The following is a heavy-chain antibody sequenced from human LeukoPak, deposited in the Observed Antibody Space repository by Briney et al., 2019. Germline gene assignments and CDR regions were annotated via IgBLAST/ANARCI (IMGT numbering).Heavy chain of an antibody. CDR3: ARSHLGTGQFDP. D-gene: IGHD2-8*02. CDR2: INPSGGST. J-gene: IGHJ5*02. V-gene: IGHV1-46*01. CDR1: GYTFTSYY. Sequence: ASVKVSCKASGYTFTSYYMHWVRQAPGQGLEWMGIINPSGGSTSYAQKFQGRVTMTRDMSTSTVYMELSSLRSEDTAVHYCARSHLGTGQFDPWGQGTLVTVSS.